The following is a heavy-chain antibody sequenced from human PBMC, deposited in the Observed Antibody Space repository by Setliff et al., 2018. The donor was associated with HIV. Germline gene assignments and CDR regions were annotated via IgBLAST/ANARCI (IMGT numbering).Heavy chain of an antibody. D-gene: IGHD3-16*01. CDR1: GYTFTGYH. CDR3: ARRTFGSGRIDP. Sequence: GASVKVSCKASGYTFTGYHIHWVRQAPGQGLEWMGWINPNIGGTNAAQKCQGRVTMTMDTYISTAYMELSRLRSDDTAVYYCARRTFGSGRIDPWGQGTLVTVSS. V-gene: IGHV1-2*02. J-gene: IGHJ5*02. CDR2: INPNIGGT.